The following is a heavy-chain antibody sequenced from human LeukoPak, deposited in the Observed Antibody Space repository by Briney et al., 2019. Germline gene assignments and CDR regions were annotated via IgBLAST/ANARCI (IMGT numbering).Heavy chain of an antibody. D-gene: IGHD1-26*01. CDR2: IRYDGSNK. CDR1: GFTFSSYG. CDR3: ARGGGSSNWFDP. V-gene: IGHV3-30*02. J-gene: IGHJ5*02. Sequence: QPGGSLRLSCAASGFTFSSYGMHWVRQAPGKGLEWVAFIRYDGSNKYYADSVKGRFTTSRDNSKNTVYLQMNSLRAEDTAVYYCARGGGSSNWFDPWGQGTLVTVSS.